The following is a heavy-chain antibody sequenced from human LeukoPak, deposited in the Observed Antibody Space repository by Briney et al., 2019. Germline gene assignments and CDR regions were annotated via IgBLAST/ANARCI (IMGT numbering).Heavy chain of an antibody. CDR1: GGTFSSYA. CDR2: IIPIFGTA. Sequence: SVKVSCKASGGTFSSYAISWVRQAPGQGLEWMGGIIPIFGTANYAQKFQGRVTITTDESTSTAYMELSNLRSEDTAVYYCARGPIYYYDSSGYYYGGDFDYWGQGTLVTVSS. D-gene: IGHD3-22*01. V-gene: IGHV1-69*05. CDR3: ARGPIYYYDSSGYYYGGDFDY. J-gene: IGHJ4*02.